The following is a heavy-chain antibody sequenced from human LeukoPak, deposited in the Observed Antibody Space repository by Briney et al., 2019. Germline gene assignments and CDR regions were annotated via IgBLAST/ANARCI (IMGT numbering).Heavy chain of an antibody. CDR3: ARYMGRTLGSNWFDP. Sequence: GESLKISCKGSGCSFTNYWIGWVRQMPGKGLEWMGIIYPGDSKTRFSPSFQGQVTISADKSSSTAYLQWSSLKASDTAMYYCARYMGRTLGSNWFDPWGQGTLVTVSS. CDR1: GCSFTNYW. D-gene: IGHD1-14*01. V-gene: IGHV5-51*01. J-gene: IGHJ5*02. CDR2: IYPGDSKT.